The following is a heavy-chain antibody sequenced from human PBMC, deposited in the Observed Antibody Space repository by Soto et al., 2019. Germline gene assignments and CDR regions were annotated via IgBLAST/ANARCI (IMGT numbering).Heavy chain of an antibody. Sequence: ASVKVSCKASGGTFSSYAISWVRQAPGQGLEWMGGIIPIFGTANYAQKFQGRVTITADESTSTAYMELSSLRSEDTAVYYCARILLRDTAMVTPYYYYYGMDVWGQGTTVTVSS. V-gene: IGHV1-69*13. CDR2: IIPIFGTA. CDR3: ARILLRDTAMVTPYYYYYGMDV. J-gene: IGHJ6*02. CDR1: GGTFSSYA. D-gene: IGHD5-18*01.